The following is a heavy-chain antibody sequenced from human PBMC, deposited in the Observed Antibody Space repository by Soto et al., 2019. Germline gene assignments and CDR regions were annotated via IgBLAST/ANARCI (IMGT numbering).Heavy chain of an antibody. CDR1: GYTLTELS. CDR3: AATSCSGGSCYSVYFDY. CDR2: IDAEDGKT. D-gene: IGHD2-15*01. J-gene: IGHJ4*02. V-gene: IGHV1-24*01. Sequence: ASVKVSCKVSGYTLTELSMHWVRQAPGKGLEWIGRIDAEDGKTIYAQKFQERVTMTRDMSTSTAYMELSSLRSEDTAVYYCAATSCSGGSCYSVYFDYWGQGTLVTVSS.